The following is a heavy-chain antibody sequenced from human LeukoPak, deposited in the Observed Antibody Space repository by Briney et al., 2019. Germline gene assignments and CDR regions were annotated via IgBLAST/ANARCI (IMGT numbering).Heavy chain of an antibody. D-gene: IGHD6-13*01. CDR2: MNPKSGNT. CDR1: GYTFTSYD. CDR3: ARGPGEGSSWYINWFDP. J-gene: IGHJ5*02. V-gene: IGHV1-8*01. Sequence: ASVKVSCKASGYTFTSYDINWVRQATGQGVEWMGWMNPKSGNTGYAQKCQGRVTMTRNTSISTAYMELSSLRSEDTAVYYCARGPGEGSSWYINWFDPWGKGTLVTVSS.